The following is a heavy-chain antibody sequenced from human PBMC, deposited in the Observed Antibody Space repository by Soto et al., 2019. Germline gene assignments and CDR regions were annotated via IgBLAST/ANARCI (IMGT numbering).Heavy chain of an antibody. J-gene: IGHJ1*01. Sequence: QVQLVESGGGVVQPGRSLRLSCAASGFTFSTYAMHWVRQAPGKGLEWVAIISYDGSHKYYADSVKGRFTISRDNSKNTLFLQMNSLRAEDTAVYYCPRDLSDWHRSSGYFQYWGQGTLVTVSS. D-gene: IGHD6-19*01. V-gene: IGHV3-30-3*01. CDR2: ISYDGSHK. CDR1: GFTFSTYA. CDR3: PRDLSDWHRSSGYFQY.